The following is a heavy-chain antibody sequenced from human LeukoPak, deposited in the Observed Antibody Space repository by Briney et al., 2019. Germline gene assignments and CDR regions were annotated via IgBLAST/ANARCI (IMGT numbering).Heavy chain of an antibody. CDR3: ASALAGLYYYYYYMDV. Sequence: GGSLRLSCAASGFTFSSYAMHWVRQAPGKGLEWVAVISYDGSNKYYADSVKGRFTISRDNFKNTPYLQMNSLRAEDTAVYYCASALAGLYYYYYYMDVWGKGTTVTVSS. CDR2: ISYDGSNK. V-gene: IGHV3-30*04. J-gene: IGHJ6*03. CDR1: GFTFSSYA.